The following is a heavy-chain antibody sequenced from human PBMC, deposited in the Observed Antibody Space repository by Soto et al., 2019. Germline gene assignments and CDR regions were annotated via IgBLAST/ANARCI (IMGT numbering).Heavy chain of an antibody. D-gene: IGHD5-12*01. J-gene: IGHJ4*02. V-gene: IGHV3-30-3*01. CDR1: GFTVCSYA. CDR3: ARDEPRDGYNTYFDY. Sequence: GGSPRLSCAASGFTVCSYAMDWVRQEPGKGLEWVAVISYDGSNKYYADSVKGRFTISRDNSKNTLYLQMNSLRAEDTAVYYCARDEPRDGYNTYFDYWGQGTLVTVSS. CDR2: ISYDGSNK.